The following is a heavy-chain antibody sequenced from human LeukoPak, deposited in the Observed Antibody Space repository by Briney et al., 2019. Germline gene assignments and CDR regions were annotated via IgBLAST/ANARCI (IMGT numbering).Heavy chain of an antibody. D-gene: IGHD5-18*01. CDR2: IVVGSGNT. CDR3: AAGVGQLWLLLDY. CDR1: GFTFTRSA. V-gene: IGHV1-58*01. J-gene: IGHJ4*01. Sequence: SVKVSCKASGFTFTRSAVQWVRQARGQRLEWIGWIVVGSGNTNYAQKFQERVTITRDMSTSTAYMELSSLRSEDTAVYYCAAGVGQLWLLLDYWGHGPLVTVSS.